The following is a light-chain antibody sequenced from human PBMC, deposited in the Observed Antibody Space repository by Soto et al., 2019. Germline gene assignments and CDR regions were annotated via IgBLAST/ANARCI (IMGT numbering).Light chain of an antibody. Sequence: EIVLTQSLCTLSLSPRERATLSCRASLSVSRNLAWYQQKPGQAPRLLIFDASTRATGIPARFSGSGSGTEFTLTITSLQSEDFAVYYCQQYNAWPRTFGQGTNVAIK. CDR1: LSVSRN. CDR2: DAS. V-gene: IGKV3-15*01. CDR3: QQYNAWPRT. J-gene: IGKJ1*01.